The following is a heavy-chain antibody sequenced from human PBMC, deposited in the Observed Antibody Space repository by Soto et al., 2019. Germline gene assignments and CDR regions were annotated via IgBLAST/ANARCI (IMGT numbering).Heavy chain of an antibody. CDR3: ARGGNWNYGWFDP. Sequence: SETLSLTCTVSGGSISSYYWSWIRQPPGKGLEWIGYIYYSGSTNYNPSLKSRVTISVDTSKNQFSLKLSSVTAADTAVYYCARGGNWNYGWFDPWGQGTLVTVSP. CDR1: GGSISSYY. CDR2: IYYSGST. J-gene: IGHJ5*02. V-gene: IGHV4-59*01. D-gene: IGHD1-7*01.